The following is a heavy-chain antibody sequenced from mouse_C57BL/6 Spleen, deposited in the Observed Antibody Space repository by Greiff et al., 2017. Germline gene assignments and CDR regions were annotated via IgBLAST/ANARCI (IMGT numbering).Heavy chain of an antibody. J-gene: IGHJ2*01. V-gene: IGHV1-69*01. Sequence: QVQLKESGAELVMPGASVKLSCKASGYTFTSYWMHWVKQRPGQGLEWIGEIDPSDSYTNYNQKFKGKSTLTVDKSSSTAYMQLSSLTSEDSAVYYCARSGDYVYFDYWGQGTTLTVSS. CDR2: IDPSDSYT. D-gene: IGHD2-4*01. CDR1: GYTFTSYW. CDR3: ARSGDYVYFDY.